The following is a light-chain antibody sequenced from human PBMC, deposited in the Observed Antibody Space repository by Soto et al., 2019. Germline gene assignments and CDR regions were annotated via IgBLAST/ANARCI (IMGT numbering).Light chain of an antibody. V-gene: IGLV2-11*01. Sequence: QSALTQPRSLSGSPGQSVTISCTGTSSDVGGYDYVSWYQHYSGKAPKLIIYDVTKRPSGVPDRFSGSKSGDTASLTISGLQAEDEADYYCCSYGGSISRNWIFGGGTKVTVL. J-gene: IGLJ3*02. CDR2: DVT. CDR1: SSDVGGYDY. CDR3: CSYGGSISRNWI.